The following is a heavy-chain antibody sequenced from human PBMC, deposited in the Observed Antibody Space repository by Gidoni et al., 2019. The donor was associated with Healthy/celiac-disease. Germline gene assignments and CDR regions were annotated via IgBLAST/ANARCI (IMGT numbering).Heavy chain of an antibody. J-gene: IGHJ4*02. Sequence: FTISRDNSKNTRYLQMNSLRAEDTAVYYCAKNRANWNYVRYFDYWGQGTLVTVSS. CDR3: AKNRANWNYVRYFDY. D-gene: IGHD1-7*01. V-gene: IGHV3-23*01.